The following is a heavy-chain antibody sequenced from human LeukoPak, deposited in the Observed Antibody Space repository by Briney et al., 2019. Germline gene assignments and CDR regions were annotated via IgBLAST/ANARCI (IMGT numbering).Heavy chain of an antibody. Sequence: SLILSCAASGFPFDDYAMHWVRQAPGTGLEWVSGISRNSGSIGYADSVKGRFTTSRDNSKNTLYLQMNSLRVEDTAVYYCARDRKHSGYEDMDVGGQGTTVTVSS. CDR1: GFPFDDYA. J-gene: IGHJ6*02. D-gene: IGHD5-12*01. V-gene: IGHV3-9*01. CDR3: ARDRKHSGYEDMDV. CDR2: ISRNSGSI.